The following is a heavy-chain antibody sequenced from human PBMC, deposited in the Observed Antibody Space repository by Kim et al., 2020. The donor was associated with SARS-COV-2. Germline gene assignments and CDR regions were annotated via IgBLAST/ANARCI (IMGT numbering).Heavy chain of an antibody. CDR3: ARGHWGYGY. V-gene: IGHV4-34*13. CDR2: GST. D-gene: IGHD7-27*01. J-gene: IGHJ4*02. Sequence: GSTNSTPSLKGRVTISVDTSKNQFSLKLSSVTAADTAVYYCARGHWGYGYWGQGTLVTVSS.